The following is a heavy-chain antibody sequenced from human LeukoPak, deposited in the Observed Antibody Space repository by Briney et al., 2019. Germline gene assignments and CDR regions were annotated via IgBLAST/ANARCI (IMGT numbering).Heavy chain of an antibody. CDR2: INHSGGT. CDR3: ARKEKIIGYEGDWLDP. D-gene: IGHD5-12*01. J-gene: IGHJ5*02. CDR1: GGSFSGYY. V-gene: IGHV4-34*01. Sequence: PSETLSLTCAVYGGSFSGYYWSWIRQPPGKGLEWIGEINHSGGTNYNPSLKSRVTISVDTSKNQFSLKLSSVTAADTAVYYCARKEKIIGYEGDWLDPWGQGTLVTVSS.